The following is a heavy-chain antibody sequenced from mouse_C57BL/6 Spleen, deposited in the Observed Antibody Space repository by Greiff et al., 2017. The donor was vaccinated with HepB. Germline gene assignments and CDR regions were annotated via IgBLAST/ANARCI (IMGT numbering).Heavy chain of an antibody. V-gene: IGHV7-3*01. D-gene: IGHD1-1*01. CDR2: IRNKANGYTT. J-gene: IGHJ3*01. Sequence: EVKLVESGGGLVQPGGSLSLSCAASGFTFTDYYMSWVRQPPGKALEWLGFIRNKANGYTTEYSASVKGRFTISRDNSQSILYLQMNALGAEDSATYYCARSPYYYGSSPAWFAYWGQGTLVTVSA. CDR3: ARSPYYYGSSPAWFAY. CDR1: GFTFTDYY.